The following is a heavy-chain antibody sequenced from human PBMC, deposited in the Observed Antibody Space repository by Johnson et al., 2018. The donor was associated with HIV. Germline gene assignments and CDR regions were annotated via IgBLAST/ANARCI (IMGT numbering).Heavy chain of an antibody. CDR3: VREGRLGSYLGGVAFDI. Sequence: QMQLVESGGGVVQPGRSLRLSCAASGFTFSSYAMHWVRQAPGKGLEWVAVISYDGSNKYYADSVKGRFTISRDNSKNTLYLQMNSLRAEDMAVYYCVREGRLGSYLGGVAFDIWGQGTMVTVSS. D-gene: IGHD1-26*01. V-gene: IGHV3-30*04. CDR2: ISYDGSNK. J-gene: IGHJ3*02. CDR1: GFTFSSYA.